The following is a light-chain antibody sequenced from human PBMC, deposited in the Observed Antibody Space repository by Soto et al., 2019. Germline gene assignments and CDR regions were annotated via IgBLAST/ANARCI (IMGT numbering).Light chain of an antibody. CDR3: QKYNSAPLT. Sequence: EMVLTQSPGTLSLSPGERASLSCSASQSVSSSYLAWYQQKPGQAPRLLIYGASSRATGIPDRFSGSGSGTDFTLTISSLQPEDVAAYYCQKYNSAPLTFGGGTKVDIK. CDR1: QSVSSSY. CDR2: GAS. J-gene: IGKJ4*01. V-gene: IGKV3-20*01.